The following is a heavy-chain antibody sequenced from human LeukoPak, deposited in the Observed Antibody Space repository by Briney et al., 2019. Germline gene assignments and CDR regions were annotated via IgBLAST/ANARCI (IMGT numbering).Heavy chain of an antibody. V-gene: IGHV3-53*01. CDR3: ASTFLEWFDI. CDR1: GFTVSSNY. CDR2: IYDSGTT. D-gene: IGHD3-3*01. J-gene: IGHJ3*02. Sequence: GGSLRLSCATSGFTVSSNYMSWVRQAPGKGLEWVSVIYDSGTTYYADSVKGRFTVSRDNAKNSLYLQMNSLRDEDTAVYYCASTFLEWFDIWGQGTRVSVSS.